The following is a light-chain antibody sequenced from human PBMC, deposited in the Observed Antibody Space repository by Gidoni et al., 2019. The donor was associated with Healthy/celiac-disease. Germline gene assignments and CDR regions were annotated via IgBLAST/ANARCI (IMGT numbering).Light chain of an antibody. J-gene: IGKJ3*01. CDR1: QSISSW. V-gene: IGKV1-5*03. Sequence: DIQMTQSPSTLSASVGHRVTITCRASQSISSWLAWYQQKPGKAPKLLIYKASSLESGVPSRFSGSGSGTEFTLTISSLQPDDFATYYCQQYNSYSFTFGPGTKVEIK. CDR2: KAS. CDR3: QQYNSYSFT.